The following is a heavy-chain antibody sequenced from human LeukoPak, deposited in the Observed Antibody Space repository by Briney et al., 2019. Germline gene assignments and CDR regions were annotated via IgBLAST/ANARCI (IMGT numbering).Heavy chain of an antibody. CDR3: ARGRIVGATKGYFDY. V-gene: IGHV4-34*01. CDR1: GGSFSGYY. CDR2: INHSGST. J-gene: IGHJ4*02. Sequence: SETLSLTCAVYGGSFSGYYWSWIRQPPGKGLEWIGEINHSGSTNYNPSLKSRVTISVDTSKNQFSLKLSSVTAADTAVYYCARGRIVGATKGYFDYWGQGTLVTVSS. D-gene: IGHD1-26*01.